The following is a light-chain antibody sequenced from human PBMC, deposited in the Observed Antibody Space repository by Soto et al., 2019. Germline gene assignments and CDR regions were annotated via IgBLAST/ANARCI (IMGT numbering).Light chain of an antibody. CDR1: SSDVGGYNY. Sequence: QSALTQPASVSGSPGQSITISCTGTSSDVGGYNYVSWYQQHPGKAPKLMVYDVSNRPSGVSNRFSGSKSGNTASLTISGLQAEDEADYYCSSYTDSSPYVFGSGTKLTVL. J-gene: IGLJ1*01. CDR2: DVS. V-gene: IGLV2-14*01. CDR3: SSYTDSSPYV.